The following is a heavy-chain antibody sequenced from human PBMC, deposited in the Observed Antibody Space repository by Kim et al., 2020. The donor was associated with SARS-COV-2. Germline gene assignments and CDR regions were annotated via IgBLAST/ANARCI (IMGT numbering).Heavy chain of an antibody. CDR1: GGSISSYY. J-gene: IGHJ4*02. CDR3: ARDRGGYDIS. CDR2: IYYSGST. D-gene: IGHD5-12*01. Sequence: SETLSLTCTVSGGSISSYYWSWIRQPPGKGLEWIGYIYYSGSTNYNPSLKSRVTISVDTSKNQFSLKLSSVTAADTAVYYCARDRGGYDISWGQGTLVTVSS. V-gene: IGHV4-59*01.